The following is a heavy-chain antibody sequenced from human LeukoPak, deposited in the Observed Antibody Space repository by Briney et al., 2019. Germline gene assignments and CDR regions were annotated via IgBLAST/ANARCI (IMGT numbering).Heavy chain of an antibody. CDR2: ISYDGSNK. J-gene: IGHJ5*02. CDR1: GFTFSSYA. Sequence: GGSLRLSCAAYGFTFSSYAMHWVRQAPGKGLEWVAVISYDGSNKYYADSVKGRFTISRDNSKNTLYLQMNSLRAEDTAVYYCASSRSNDYILGPWFDPWGQGTLVTVSS. D-gene: IGHD4-11*01. CDR3: ASSRSNDYILGPWFDP. V-gene: IGHV3-30-3*01.